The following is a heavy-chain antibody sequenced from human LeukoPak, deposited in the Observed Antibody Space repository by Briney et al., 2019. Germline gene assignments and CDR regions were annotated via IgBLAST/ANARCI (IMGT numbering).Heavy chain of an antibody. J-gene: IGHJ4*02. CDR3: ARHLWGGSSSRVFDY. V-gene: IGHV5-51*01. Sequence: GESLKISCKGSGYSFTSYWIGWVRHMPGKCLEWMGIIYPGDSDTSYSPSFQGQVTISADKSISTAYLQGSSLKASETAMYYCARHLWGGSSSRVFDYWGQGTLVTVSP. D-gene: IGHD2-15*01. CDR2: IYPGDSDT. CDR1: GYSFTSYW.